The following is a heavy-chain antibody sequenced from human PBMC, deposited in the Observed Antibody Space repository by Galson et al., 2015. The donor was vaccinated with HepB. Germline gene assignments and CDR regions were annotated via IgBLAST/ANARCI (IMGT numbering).Heavy chain of an antibody. J-gene: IGHJ3*02. D-gene: IGHD3-22*01. CDR2: ISYDGSNK. Sequence: SLRLSCAASGFTFSSYAMHWVRQAPGKGLEWVAVISYDGSNKYYADSVKGRFTISRDNSKNTLYLQMNSLRAEDTAVYYCARERGYYDSSGYYRLDAFDIWGQGTMVTVSS. CDR1: GFTFSSYA. CDR3: ARERGYYDSSGYYRLDAFDI. V-gene: IGHV3-30-3*01.